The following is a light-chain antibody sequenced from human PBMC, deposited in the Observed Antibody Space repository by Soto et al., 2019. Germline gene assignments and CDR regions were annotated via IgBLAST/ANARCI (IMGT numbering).Light chain of an antibody. J-gene: IGKJ4*01. Sequence: DIQMTQSPSSLSASVGDRVTITCRASQNIGSYLQWYQQKPGKAPNLLISTASTLQSGVPSRFSGGGSATDFTLTISRLQSEDFETYYCQQSYSTPLTFGGGTKVEIK. CDR2: TAS. CDR3: QQSYSTPLT. V-gene: IGKV1-39*01. CDR1: QNIGSY.